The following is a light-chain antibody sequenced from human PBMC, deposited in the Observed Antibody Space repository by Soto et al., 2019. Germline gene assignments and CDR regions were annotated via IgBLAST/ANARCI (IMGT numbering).Light chain of an antibody. CDR1: QSVSTY. CDR3: QQSYHFCT. CDR2: GTS. Sequence: DIQMTQSPSSLSASVGDRVTITCRASQSVSTYLQWYQFKPGKAPVLLIYGTSNLEGGVPSKFLCSGSSTDFTLAIDSLQPEDFATYYLQQSYHFCTFGQWTNVEI. J-gene: IGKJ1*01. V-gene: IGKV1-39*01.